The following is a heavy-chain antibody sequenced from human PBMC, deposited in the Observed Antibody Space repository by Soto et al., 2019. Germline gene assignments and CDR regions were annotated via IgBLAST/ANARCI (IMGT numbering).Heavy chain of an antibody. Sequence: EVQLLESGGGLVQPGGSLRLSCAASGFTFSSYAMSWVRQAPGKGLEWVSAISGSGGSTYYADSVNGRFTISRDNSKHQLYLQRNSLRAEETAVYYCAKGMSSGWYIGYFQHWGQGNLVTVSS. CDR2: ISGSGGST. D-gene: IGHD6-19*01. J-gene: IGHJ1*01. V-gene: IGHV3-23*01. CDR3: AKGMSSGWYIGYFQH. CDR1: GFTFSSYA.